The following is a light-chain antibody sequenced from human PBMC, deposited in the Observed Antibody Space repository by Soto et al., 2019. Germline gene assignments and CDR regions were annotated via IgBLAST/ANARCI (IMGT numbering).Light chain of an antibody. V-gene: IGKV3-20*01. J-gene: IGKJ1*01. Sequence: EIVLTHSPGTLSLSPGERATLSCRASQSVKSNFLAWYQQKPGQAPRLLIYGASSRATGIPDRFSGSGSGTDFTLTISRLEPEDFAVFYCQQHGSSPWTFGQGTKVEIK. CDR3: QQHGSSPWT. CDR2: GAS. CDR1: QSVKSNF.